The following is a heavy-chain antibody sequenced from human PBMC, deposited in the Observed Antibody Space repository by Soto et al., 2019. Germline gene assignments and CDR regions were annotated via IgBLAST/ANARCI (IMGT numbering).Heavy chain of an antibody. J-gene: IGHJ4*02. CDR2: IYSGGST. Sequence: EVQLVESGGGLVQPGGSLRLSCAASGFTVSSNYMSWVRQAPGKGLEWVSVIYSGGSTYHADSVKGRFIISRDNSKNTVYLQMNSMRADDTAVYHCASSQQLEHYFDYWGQGTLVTVSS. D-gene: IGHD6-13*01. V-gene: IGHV3-66*01. CDR3: ASSQQLEHYFDY. CDR1: GFTVSSNY.